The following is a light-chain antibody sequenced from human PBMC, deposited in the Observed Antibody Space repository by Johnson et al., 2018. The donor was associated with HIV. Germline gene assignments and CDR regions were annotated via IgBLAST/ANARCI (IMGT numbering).Light chain of an antibody. V-gene: IGLV1-51*02. Sequence: SVLTQPPSVSAAPGQKVTISCSGSSSNIGNNYVSWYQQLPGTAPKLLMYEDNKRPSGIPDRFSGSKSGTSATLGITGVQTGDEADYYCGTWDSSLSAPRYVFGTGTKVTVL. CDR3: GTWDSSLSAPRYV. J-gene: IGLJ1*01. CDR2: EDN. CDR1: SSNIGNNY.